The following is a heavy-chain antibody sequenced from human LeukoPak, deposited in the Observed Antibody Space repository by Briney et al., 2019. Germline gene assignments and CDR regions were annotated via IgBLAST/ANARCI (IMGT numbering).Heavy chain of an antibody. D-gene: IGHD6-19*01. CDR1: GGSISSSSDY. J-gene: IGHJ4*02. CDR3: ARHGSGWLNYFDY. CDR2: IYYNRST. Sequence: KPSETLSLTCTVSGGSISSSSDYWGWIRQPPGKGLEWIGSIYYNRSTYYSPSIKSRVTISVDTSKNQFSLKLSSVTAADTAVYYCARHGSGWLNYFDYWGQGTLVTVSS. V-gene: IGHV4-39*01.